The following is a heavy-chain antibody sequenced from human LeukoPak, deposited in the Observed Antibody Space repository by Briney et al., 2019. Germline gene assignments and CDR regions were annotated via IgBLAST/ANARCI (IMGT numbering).Heavy chain of an antibody. CDR3: ATSGYSSGWTPFDY. Sequence: GASVKVSCKASGGTFSSYAISWVRQAPGQGLEWMGGIIPIFGTANYAQKFQGRVTITADESTSTAYMELSSLRSEDTAVYYCATSGYSSGWTPFDYWGQGTLVTVSS. CDR1: GGTFSSYA. V-gene: IGHV1-69*13. CDR2: IIPIFGTA. J-gene: IGHJ4*02. D-gene: IGHD6-19*01.